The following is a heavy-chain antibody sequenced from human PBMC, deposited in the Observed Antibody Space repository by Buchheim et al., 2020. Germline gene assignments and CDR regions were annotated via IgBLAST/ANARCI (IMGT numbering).Heavy chain of an antibody. CDR2: INHSGST. J-gene: IGHJ4*02. CDR3: ARDGRAWIQLWLPRYYFDY. CDR1: GGSFSGYY. Sequence: QVQLQQWGAGLLKPSETLSLTCAVYGGSFSGYYWSWIRQPPGKGLEWIGEINHSGSTNYNPSLKSRVTISVDTSKNQFSLKLSSVTAADTAVYYCARDGRAWIQLWLPRYYFDYWGQGTL. V-gene: IGHV4-34*01. D-gene: IGHD5-18*01.